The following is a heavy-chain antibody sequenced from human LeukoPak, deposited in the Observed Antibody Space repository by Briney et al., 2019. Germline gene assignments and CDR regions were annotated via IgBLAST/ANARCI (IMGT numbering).Heavy chain of an antibody. V-gene: IGHV1-69*13. Sequence: GASVKVSCKASGGTFSSYAISWVRQAPGQGLEWMGGIIPIFGTANYAQKFQGRVTLTADESTSTDYMELSSLRSEDTAVYYCARVWDIVVVPASDAFDIWGQGTMVTVSS. D-gene: IGHD2-2*01. CDR3: ARVWDIVVVPASDAFDI. CDR2: IIPIFGTA. J-gene: IGHJ3*02. CDR1: GGTFSSYA.